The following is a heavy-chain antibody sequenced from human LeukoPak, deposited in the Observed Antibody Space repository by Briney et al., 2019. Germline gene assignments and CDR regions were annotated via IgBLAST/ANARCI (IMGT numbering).Heavy chain of an antibody. CDR1: GGSISTYY. Sequence: SETLSLTCTVSGGSISTYYWSWIRQPPGKGLERIGYIYYSGSTNYNPSLKSRVTISVDTSKNQFSLKLSSVTAADTAVYYCASAGSSSGYFAYWGQGTLVTVSS. CDR2: IYYSGST. J-gene: IGHJ4*02. D-gene: IGHD6-6*01. CDR3: ASAGSSSGYFAY. V-gene: IGHV4-59*01.